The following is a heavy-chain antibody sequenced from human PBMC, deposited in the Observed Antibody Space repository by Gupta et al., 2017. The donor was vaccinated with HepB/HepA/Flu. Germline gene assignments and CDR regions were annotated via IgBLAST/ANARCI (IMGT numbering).Heavy chain of an antibody. D-gene: IGHD4-11*01. Sequence: QVTLKESGPVLVKPTETLPLTCTVSGFSLSTARMGVSWIRQPPGKALEWLAHIFSNDEKSYSTSLKSRLTISKDTSKSQVVLTMTNMDPVDTATYYCARISGGWATVTSFWFDPWGQGTLVTVSS. J-gene: IGHJ5*02. CDR2: IFSNDEK. CDR3: ARISGGWATVTSFWFDP. V-gene: IGHV2-26*01. CDR1: GFSLSTARMG.